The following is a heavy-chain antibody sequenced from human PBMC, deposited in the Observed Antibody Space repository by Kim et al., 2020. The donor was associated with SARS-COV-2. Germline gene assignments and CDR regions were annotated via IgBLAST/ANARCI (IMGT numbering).Heavy chain of an antibody. J-gene: IGHJ4*02. CDR2: GNK. CDR3: AKGVATAIDY. V-gene: IGHV1-3*01. Sequence: GNKKDSQKFQGRVTITRDTSATTAYRELSSLRSEDTAVYYCAKGVATAIDYWGQGTLVTVSS. D-gene: IGHD3-10*01.